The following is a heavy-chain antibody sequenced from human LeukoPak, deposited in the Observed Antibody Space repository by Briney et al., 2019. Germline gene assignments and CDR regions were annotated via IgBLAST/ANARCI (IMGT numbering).Heavy chain of an antibody. CDR3: ARDSRNRLLGFDH. CDR2: IIPILGIA. J-gene: IGHJ4*02. Sequence: SVKVSCKASGGTFSSYAISWVRQAPGQGLEWMGRIIPILGIANYAQKFQGRVTITADKSTSTAYMELSSLRSEDTAVYYCARDSRNRLLGFDHWGQGTLVTVSS. V-gene: IGHV1-69*04. D-gene: IGHD2-21*02. CDR1: GGTFSSYA.